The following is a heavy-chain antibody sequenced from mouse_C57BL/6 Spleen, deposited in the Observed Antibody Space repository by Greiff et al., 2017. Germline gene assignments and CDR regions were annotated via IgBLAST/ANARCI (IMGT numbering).Heavy chain of an antibody. Sequence: EVKLVESGPGLVKPSQSLSLTCSVTGYSITSGYYWNWIRQFPGNKLEWMGYISYDGSNNYNPSLKNRISITRDTSKNQFFLKLNSVTTEDTATYYCARDRGGYPSWFAYWGQGTLVTVSA. CDR2: ISYDGSN. V-gene: IGHV3-6*01. CDR1: GYSITSGYY. CDR3: ARDRGGYPSWFAY. D-gene: IGHD2-2*01. J-gene: IGHJ3*01.